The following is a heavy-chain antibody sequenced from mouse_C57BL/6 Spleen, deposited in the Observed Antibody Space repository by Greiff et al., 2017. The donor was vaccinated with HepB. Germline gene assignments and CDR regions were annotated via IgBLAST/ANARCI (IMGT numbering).Heavy chain of an antibody. Sequence: EVKLVESGGDLVKPGGSLKLSCAASGFTFSSYGMSWVRQTPDKRLEWVATISSGGSYTYYPDSVKGRFTISRDNAKNTLYLQMSSLKSEDTAMYYCASHYDYDSRFAYWGQGTLVTVSA. CDR3: ASHYDYDSRFAY. CDR1: GFTFSSYG. D-gene: IGHD2-4*01. J-gene: IGHJ3*01. CDR2: ISSGGSYT. V-gene: IGHV5-6*01.